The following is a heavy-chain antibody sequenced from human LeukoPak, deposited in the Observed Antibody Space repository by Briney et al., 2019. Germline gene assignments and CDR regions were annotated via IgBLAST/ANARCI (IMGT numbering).Heavy chain of an antibody. CDR3: AKPTSGCSSFLIDY. CDR1: GFSFSHYA. J-gene: IGHJ4*02. Sequence: PGGSLRLSRAPSGFSFSHYAMHCVPQAPGKGLEWVADIWDDGSYKYYADSVKGRFTISRDNSKNTLYLQITSLRAEDTAVYYCAKPTSGCSSFLIDYGGRGTLATVS. V-gene: IGHV3-33*06. D-gene: IGHD6-6*01. CDR2: IWDDGSYK.